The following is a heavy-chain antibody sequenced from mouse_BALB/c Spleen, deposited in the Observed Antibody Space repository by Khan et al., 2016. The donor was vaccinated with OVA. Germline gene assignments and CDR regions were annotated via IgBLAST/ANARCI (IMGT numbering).Heavy chain of an antibody. V-gene: IGHV1-9*01. J-gene: IGHJ3*01. CDR3: ARGNYYGSNSWFVY. Sequence: VKLLESGAELMKPGASVKISCKASGYTFSSYWIEWVKQRPGHGLEWIGEILPGSNITNYNERFKDKATFTAETSSKTAYMQLRSLTSEESSIYYCARGNYYGSNSWFVYWGKGTLVTVSA. CDR2: ILPGSNIT. D-gene: IGHD1-1*01. CDR1: GYTFSSYW.